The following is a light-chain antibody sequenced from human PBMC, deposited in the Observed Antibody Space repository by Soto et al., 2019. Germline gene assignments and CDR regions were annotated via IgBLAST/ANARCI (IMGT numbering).Light chain of an antibody. Sequence: EIVLTQSPGTLSLPPGERATLSCRASQSVSSSYLAWYQQKPGQAPRLLIYGASSRATGIPDRFSGSGSGTDFTLTISRLEPEYFAVYYCQQYGSSQWTFGQGTKVDIK. V-gene: IGKV3-20*01. CDR3: QQYGSSQWT. CDR2: GAS. J-gene: IGKJ1*01. CDR1: QSVSSSY.